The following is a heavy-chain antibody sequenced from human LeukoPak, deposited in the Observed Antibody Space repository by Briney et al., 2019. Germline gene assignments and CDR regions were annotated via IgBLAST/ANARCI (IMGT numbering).Heavy chain of an antibody. CDR2: FDPEDGET. CDR3: ARDLGDYYGMGV. CDR1: GYTLTELS. J-gene: IGHJ6*04. V-gene: IGHV1-24*01. Sequence: ASVKVSCKVSGYTLTELSMHWVRQAPGKGLEWMGGFDPEDGETIYAQKLQGRVTMTTDTSTSTAYMELRSLRSDDTAVYYCARDLGDYYGMGVWGKGTTVTVSS. D-gene: IGHD3-16*01.